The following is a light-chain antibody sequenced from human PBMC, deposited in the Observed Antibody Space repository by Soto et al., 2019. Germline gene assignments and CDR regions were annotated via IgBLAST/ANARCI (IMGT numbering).Light chain of an antibody. CDR3: QQYDSSRIT. CDR1: QSVSSND. Sequence: ESVLTQSPGTLSLSPGERATLSCRASQSVSSNDLAWYQQKPGQAPSLLIYGASSRATGIPDRFSGSGSGTDFSLTISRLEPEDFAVYTCQQYDSSRITFGQGTRLEIK. V-gene: IGKV3-20*01. CDR2: GAS. J-gene: IGKJ5*01.